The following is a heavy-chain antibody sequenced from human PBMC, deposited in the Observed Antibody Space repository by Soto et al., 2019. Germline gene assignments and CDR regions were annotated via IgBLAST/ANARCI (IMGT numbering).Heavy chain of an antibody. D-gene: IGHD3-22*01. J-gene: IGHJ4*02. V-gene: IGHV3-33*01. CDR3: ARNRDPVSDSSLDY. Sequence: QVQLVESGGGVVQPGKSLRLSCATSGFTFSTYGMDWVRQAPGKGLEWVANIWHDGSNQYYVDSVKGRFTISRDNSKNMLFLQMNNLRAEDTAVYYCARNRDPVSDSSLDYWGQGILVTVSS. CDR2: IWHDGSNQ. CDR1: GFTFSTYG.